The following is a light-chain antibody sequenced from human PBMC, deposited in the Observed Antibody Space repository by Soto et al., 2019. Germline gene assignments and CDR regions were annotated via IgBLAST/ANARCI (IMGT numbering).Light chain of an antibody. CDR1: SSNIGAGYD. V-gene: IGLV1-40*01. Sequence: QSVLTQAPSVSGAPGQRVIISCTGSSSNIGAGYDVHWYQQLPGTAPKLLIYGNSNRPSGVPDRFSGSKSGTSASLAITGLQAEDEADYYCQSYDSSLSGSVFGTGTKVTVL. J-gene: IGLJ1*01. CDR2: GNS. CDR3: QSYDSSLSGSV.